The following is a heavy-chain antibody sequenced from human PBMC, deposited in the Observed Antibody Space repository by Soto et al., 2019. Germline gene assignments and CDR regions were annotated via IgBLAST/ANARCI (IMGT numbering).Heavy chain of an antibody. CDR1: GYTFTAYY. CDR3: AKGIPAPGSKLDY. J-gene: IGHJ4*02. D-gene: IGHD6-13*01. CDR2: INPKSGGT. V-gene: IGHV1-2*02. Sequence: ASVKVSCKTSGYTFTAYYIHWVRQAPGQGLEWMGWINPKSGGTYLAQKYQGRVTVTRDDSKNTLYLQMNSLRAEDTAVYYCAKGIPAPGSKLDYWGRGTLVTVSS.